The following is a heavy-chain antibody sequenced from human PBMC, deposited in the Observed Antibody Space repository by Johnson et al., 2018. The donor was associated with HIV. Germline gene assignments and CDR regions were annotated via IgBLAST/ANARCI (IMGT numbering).Heavy chain of an antibody. CDR1: GFTFSSYA. CDR3: ARDRCSSTSCIDAFDI. Sequence: QVQLVESGGGVVQPGRSLRLSCAASGFTFSSYAMHWVRQAPGKGLEWVAVISYDGSIKYYADSVKGRFTISRDNSKNTLYLQMNSQGAEDTAVYYCARDRCSSTSCIDAFDIWGQGTMVTVSS. J-gene: IGHJ3*02. CDR2: ISYDGSIK. D-gene: IGHD2-2*01. V-gene: IGHV3-30*04.